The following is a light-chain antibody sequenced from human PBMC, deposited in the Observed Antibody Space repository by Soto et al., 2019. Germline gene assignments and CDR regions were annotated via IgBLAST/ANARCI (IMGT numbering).Light chain of an antibody. J-gene: IGKJ2*01. CDR2: AAS. Sequence: AIRMTQSPSSLSASTGDRVTITCRARQGISSYLAWYQQKPGKAPKLLIYAASTLQSAVPSRFSGSGSGTDFTLTISCLQSEDFATYYCQQYYSYPPSFGQGTKLEIK. CDR1: QGISSY. CDR3: QQYYSYPPS. V-gene: IGKV1-8*01.